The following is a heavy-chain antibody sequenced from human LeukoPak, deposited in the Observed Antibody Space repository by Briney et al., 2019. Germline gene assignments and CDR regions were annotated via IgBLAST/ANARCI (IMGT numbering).Heavy chain of an antibody. CDR1: GFTFSSYA. CDR3: AKDLRIRYYYGMDV. CDR2: ISGSGGST. D-gene: IGHD2-15*01. Sequence: GGSPRLSCAASGFTFSSYAMSWVRQAPGKGLEWVSAISGSGGSTYYADSVKGRFTISRDNSKNTLYLQMNSLRAEDTAVYYCAKDLRIRYYYGMDVWGQGTTVTVSS. J-gene: IGHJ6*02. V-gene: IGHV3-23*01.